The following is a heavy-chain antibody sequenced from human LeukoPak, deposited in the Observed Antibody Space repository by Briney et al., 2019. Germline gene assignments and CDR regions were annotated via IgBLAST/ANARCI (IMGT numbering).Heavy chain of an antibody. CDR2: ISAYNGNT. V-gene: IGHV1-18*01. D-gene: IGHD6-13*01. CDR1: GYTFTSYG. J-gene: IGHJ3*02. Sequence: ASVKVSCKASGYTFTSYGISWMRQAPGQGLEWMGWISAYNGNTNYAQKLQGRVTMTTDTSTSTAYMELRSLRSDDTAVYYCARAAAAGPPFDAFDIWGQGTMVTVSS. CDR3: ARAAAAGPPFDAFDI.